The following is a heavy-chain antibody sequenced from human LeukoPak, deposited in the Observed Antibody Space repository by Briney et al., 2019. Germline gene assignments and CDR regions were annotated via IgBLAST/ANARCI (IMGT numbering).Heavy chain of an antibody. CDR1: GGSFSGYY. CDR2: INHSGST. Sequence: SETLSLTCAVYGGSFSGYYWSWIRQPPGKGLEWIGEINHSGSTNYNPSLKSRVTISVDTSKNQFSLKLSSVTAADTAVYYCARERYYDFRSGQKGFDYWGQGTLVTVSS. CDR3: ARERYYDFRSGQKGFDY. J-gene: IGHJ4*02. V-gene: IGHV4-34*01. D-gene: IGHD3-3*01.